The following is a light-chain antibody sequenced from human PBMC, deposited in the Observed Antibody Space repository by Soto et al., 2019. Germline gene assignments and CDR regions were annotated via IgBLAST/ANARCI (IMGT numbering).Light chain of an antibody. CDR2: DNG. J-gene: IGLJ2*01. CDR3: ATWDRSLSAGV. Sequence: QSMLTQPPSVSAAPGQRVTISCSGSSSNIGNNYVSWYQQFPEAAPRLLIYDNGKRPSGIPDRFSGSKSGTSATLVITGLQTGDEADYYCATWDRSLSAGVFGGGTKVTVL. V-gene: IGLV1-51*01. CDR1: SSNIGNNY.